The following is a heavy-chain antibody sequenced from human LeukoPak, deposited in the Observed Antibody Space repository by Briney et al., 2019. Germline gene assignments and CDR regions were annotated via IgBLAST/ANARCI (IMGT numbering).Heavy chain of an antibody. CDR2: IYHSGST. J-gene: IGHJ6*02. CDR1: GGSISSYY. CDR3: ARDRNSDYYYYGMDV. V-gene: IGHV4-59*08. D-gene: IGHD4-23*01. Sequence: SETLSLTCTVSGGSISSYYWSWIRQPPEKGLEWIGYIYHSGSTNYNPSLKSRVTISVDTSKNQFSLKLSSVTAADTAVYYCARDRNSDYYYYGMDVWGQGTTVTVSS.